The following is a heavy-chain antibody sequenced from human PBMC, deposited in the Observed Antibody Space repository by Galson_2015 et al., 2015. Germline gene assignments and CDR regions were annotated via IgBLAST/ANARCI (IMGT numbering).Heavy chain of an antibody. Sequence: SLRLPCAASGFTLSSDWMHWVRHAPGKGLVWISRINRDGTSKTYADSVKGRFTISRDNAKNPLYLQMNSLRAEDTAVYYCARDPLWDRTVGFDYWGQGTLVTVSS. J-gene: IGHJ4*02. V-gene: IGHV3-74*01. D-gene: IGHD3-16*01. CDR2: INRDGTSK. CDR1: GFTLSSDW. CDR3: ARDPLWDRTVGFDY.